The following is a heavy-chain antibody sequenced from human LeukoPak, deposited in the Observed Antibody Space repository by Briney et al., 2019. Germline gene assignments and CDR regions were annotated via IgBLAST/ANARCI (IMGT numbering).Heavy chain of an antibody. Sequence: SGGCLRLSCAASGFTFSTYGMHWVRQAPGKGLEWVAVISPDGSGKQYVDSVKGRFTISRDNSKNTLYLQMNNMRSEDTAVYYCAKEYGDFRGFDFWGQGTLVTVSS. D-gene: IGHD4-17*01. CDR2: ISPDGSGK. J-gene: IGHJ4*02. CDR1: GFTFSTYG. V-gene: IGHV3-30*18. CDR3: AKEYGDFRGFDF.